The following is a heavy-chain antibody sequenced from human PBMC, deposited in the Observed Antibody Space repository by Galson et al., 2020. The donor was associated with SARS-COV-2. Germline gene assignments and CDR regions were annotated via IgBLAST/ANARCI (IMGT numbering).Heavy chain of an antibody. Sequence: GESLKISCAASGFTFSSHAIHWVRQAPGKGLEWVAQIFYDGSDKYYGDSVKGRFTISRDSSKNMVYLQMNNLKVDETAVYYCARDGQLSSGWAFDYWGQGTLVTVSS. D-gene: IGHD6-19*01. V-gene: IGHV3-33*01. CDR1: GFTFSSHA. J-gene: IGHJ4*02. CDR3: ARDGQLSSGWAFDY. CDR2: IFYDGSDK.